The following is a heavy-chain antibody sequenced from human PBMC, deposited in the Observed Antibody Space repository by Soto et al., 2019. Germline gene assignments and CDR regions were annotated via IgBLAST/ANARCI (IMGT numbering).Heavy chain of an antibody. J-gene: IGHJ4*02. D-gene: IGHD2-21*02. Sequence: PGGSLRLSCAASGFTFNNYAMSWVRQAAGKGLEWVSDILGPGTTTYYADSVKGRVTSSRDNAKIPLNLQMNGRRAEDTILYCCAKGDWETEVNYFHFWGQGTLVPVSS. CDR1: GFTFNNYA. CDR3: AKGDWETEVNYFHF. V-gene: IGHV3-23*01. CDR2: ILGPGTTT.